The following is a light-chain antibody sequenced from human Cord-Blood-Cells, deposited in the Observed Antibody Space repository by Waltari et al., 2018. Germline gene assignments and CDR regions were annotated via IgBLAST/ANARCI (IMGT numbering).Light chain of an antibody. CDR3: QQDYNLPYT. J-gene: IGKJ2*01. CDR2: GAS. V-gene: IGKV3D-7*01. Sequence: EIVMTQSPATLSLSPGERATLSCMASQSVSSSYLSWYQQKPGQAPRLLIYGASTRATGIPARFSGSGSGTDFTLTISSLQPEDFAVYYCQQDYNLPYTFGQGTKLEIK. CDR1: QSVSSSY.